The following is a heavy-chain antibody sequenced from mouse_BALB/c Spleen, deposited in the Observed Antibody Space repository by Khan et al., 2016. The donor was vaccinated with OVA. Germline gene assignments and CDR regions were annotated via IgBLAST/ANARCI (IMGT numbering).Heavy chain of an antibody. CDR1: GYTFTNYG. D-gene: IGHD1-1*02. V-gene: IGHV9-3-1*01. CDR3: ASGGYWYCDV. J-gene: IGHJ1*01. Sequence: QIQLVQSGPELKKPGETVKISCEASGYTFTNYGMNWVKQAPGKGLKWMGWINTYTGEPTYADDFKGRFVFSLETSASTAYLQINNLKNEDTATYFCASGGYWYCDVWGAGTTVTVSS. CDR2: INTYTGEP.